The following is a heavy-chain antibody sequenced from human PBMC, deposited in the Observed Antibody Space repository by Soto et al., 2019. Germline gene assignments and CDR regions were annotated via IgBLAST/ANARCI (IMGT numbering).Heavy chain of an antibody. Sequence: SETLSLTCTVSGGSIRSYYWSWIRQPPGKGLEWIGYIYYSGSTNYNPSLKSRVTISVDTSKNQFSLSVSSVTAADTAVYYCARAPETPPIVRVVVPYFFDSWGQGTLVTVSS. CDR2: IYYSGST. J-gene: IGHJ4*02. D-gene: IGHD3-16*02. CDR3: ARAPETPPIVRVVVPYFFDS. CDR1: GGSIRSYY. V-gene: IGHV4-59*12.